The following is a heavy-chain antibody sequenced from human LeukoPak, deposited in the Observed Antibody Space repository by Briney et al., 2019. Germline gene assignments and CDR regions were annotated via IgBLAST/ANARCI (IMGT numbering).Heavy chain of an antibody. Sequence: GGSLRLSCAASGFTFSSYSMNWVRQAPGKGLEWVSSISSSSSYIYYADSVKGRFTISRDNAKNSLYLQMNSLRAEDTAVYYCARDGYGSGSYHNWFDPWGQGTLVTVSS. CDR3: ARDGYGSGSYHNWFDP. D-gene: IGHD3-10*01. V-gene: IGHV3-21*01. CDR2: ISSSSSYI. CDR1: GFTFSSYS. J-gene: IGHJ5*02.